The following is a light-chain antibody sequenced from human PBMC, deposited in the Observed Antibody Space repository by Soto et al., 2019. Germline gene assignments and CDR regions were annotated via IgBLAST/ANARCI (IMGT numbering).Light chain of an antibody. Sequence: QSVLTQPPSASGTPGQRVTISCSGSSSNIGSNTVNWYQQLPGTAPKLLIYTNDQRPSGVPDRFSGSRSGTSASLAISGLQFEDEADYYSAAWDDSLSGVVFGGGTKVTVL. J-gene: IGLJ2*01. V-gene: IGLV1-44*01. CDR2: TND. CDR3: AAWDDSLSGVV. CDR1: SSNIGSNT.